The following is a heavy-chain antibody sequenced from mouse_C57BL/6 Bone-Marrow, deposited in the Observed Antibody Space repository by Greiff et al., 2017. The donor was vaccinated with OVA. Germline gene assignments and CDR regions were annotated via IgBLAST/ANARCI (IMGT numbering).Heavy chain of an antibody. J-gene: IGHJ1*03. CDR1: GYTFTSYW. Sequence: VQLQQPGAELVKPGASVKLSCKASGYTFTSYWMQWVKQRPGQGLEWIGGIDPSDSYTNYNQKFKGKATLTVDTSSSTAYMQLSSLTSEDSAVYYCARGDYYGSSYGYFDVWGTGTTVTVSS. CDR3: ARGDYYGSSYGYFDV. CDR2: IDPSDSYT. V-gene: IGHV1-50*01. D-gene: IGHD1-1*01.